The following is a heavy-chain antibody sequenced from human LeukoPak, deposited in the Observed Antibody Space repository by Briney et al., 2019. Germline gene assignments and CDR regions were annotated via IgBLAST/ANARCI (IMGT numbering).Heavy chain of an antibody. J-gene: IGHJ4*02. CDR3: AKVPGIVVVPAAIFDY. V-gene: IGHV3-23*01. Sequence: GGSLRLSCAASGFTFSSYAMSWVRRAPGKGLEWVSAISGSGGSTYYADSVKGRFTISRDNSKNTLYLQMNSLRAEDTAVYYCAKVPGIVVVPAAIFDYWGQGTLVTVSS. CDR1: GFTFSSYA. CDR2: ISGSGGST. D-gene: IGHD2-2*02.